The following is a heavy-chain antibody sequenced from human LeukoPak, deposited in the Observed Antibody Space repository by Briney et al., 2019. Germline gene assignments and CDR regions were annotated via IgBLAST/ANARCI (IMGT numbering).Heavy chain of an antibody. Sequence: GGSLRLSCAASGFTFSSYSMNWVRQAPGKGLEWVSSISSNSSYIYYADSVKGRFTISRDNAKNSLHLQMNSLRAEDTAVYYCARDHASEYYLNAFDIWGQGTMVTVSS. J-gene: IGHJ3*02. CDR3: ARDHASEYYLNAFDI. D-gene: IGHD3-10*01. CDR1: GFTFSSYS. CDR2: ISSNSSYI. V-gene: IGHV3-21*01.